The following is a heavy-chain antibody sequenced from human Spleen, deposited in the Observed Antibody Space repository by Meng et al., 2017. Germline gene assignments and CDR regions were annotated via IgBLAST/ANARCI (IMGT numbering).Heavy chain of an antibody. CDR1: GFTFSSYW. Sequence: EVHLVESGGGLVQPGGSLRLSCAASGFTFSSYWMHWVRQAPGKGLVWVSRINLDGSHSTYADSVKGRFTISRDNAKNTLYLQMNSLRPEDTGVYYCGREGKVGATTPSGGQGTLVTVSS. CDR3: GREGKVGATTPS. D-gene: IGHD1-26*01. V-gene: IGHV3-74*01. CDR2: INLDGSHS. J-gene: IGHJ4*02.